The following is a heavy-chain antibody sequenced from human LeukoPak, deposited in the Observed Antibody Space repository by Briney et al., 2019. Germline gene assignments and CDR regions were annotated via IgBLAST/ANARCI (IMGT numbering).Heavy chain of an antibody. J-gene: IGHJ2*01. Sequence: GGSLRLSCAASGFTFDDYAMHWVRQAPGKGLEWVSLISGDGGSTYYADSVKGRFTISRDNSKNSLYLQMNSLRTEDTASYYCTRGAVYCSGGSCYSDHWYFDLWGRGTLVTVSS. V-gene: IGHV3-43*02. D-gene: IGHD2-15*01. CDR1: GFTFDDYA. CDR2: ISGDGGST. CDR3: TRGAVYCSGGSCYSDHWYFDL.